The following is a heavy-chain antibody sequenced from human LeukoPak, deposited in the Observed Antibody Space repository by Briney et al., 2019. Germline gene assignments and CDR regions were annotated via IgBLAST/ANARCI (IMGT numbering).Heavy chain of an antibody. CDR2: INPKSGGT. V-gene: IGHV1-2*02. CDR1: GYIFTDYY. J-gene: IGHJ5*02. D-gene: IGHD6-13*01. CDR3: ARERYGAAAGTKGYNWFDP. Sequence: ASVRVSCKASGYIFTDYYIHWVRQAPGQGLEWMGEINPKSGGTNYAQKFQGRVTMTRDTSISTAYMELSGLRSDDTAVYYCARERYGAAAGTKGYNWFDPWGQGTLVTVSS.